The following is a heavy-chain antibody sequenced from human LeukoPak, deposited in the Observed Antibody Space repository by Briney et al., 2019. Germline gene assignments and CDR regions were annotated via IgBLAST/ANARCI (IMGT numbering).Heavy chain of an antibody. J-gene: IGHJ4*02. CDR1: GASISSTSYY. Sequence: SETLSLTCTVSGASISSTSYYWGWIRQPPEKGLQWIGSSYYGGSVYYNPSLKSRITISLDTSKNQFSLKLSSVTATDTAVYYCARLKFYYDGSGYYFDYWGQGTLVTVSS. V-gene: IGHV4-39*01. D-gene: IGHD3-22*01. CDR2: SYYGGSV. CDR3: ARLKFYYDGSGYYFDY.